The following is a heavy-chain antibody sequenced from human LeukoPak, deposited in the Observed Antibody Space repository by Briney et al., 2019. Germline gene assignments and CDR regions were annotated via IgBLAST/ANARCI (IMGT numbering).Heavy chain of an antibody. CDR3: ARDITGTTGLGVDAFDI. J-gene: IGHJ3*02. V-gene: IGHV1-18*01. CDR2: ISAYNGNT. Sequence: WASVKVSCKASGYTFTSYGISWVRQAPGQGLEWMGWISAYNGNTNYAQKLQGRVTMTTDTSTSTAYMELRSLRSDDTAVYYCARDITGTTGLGVDAFDIWGQGTMVTVSS. D-gene: IGHD1-20*01. CDR1: GYTFTSYG.